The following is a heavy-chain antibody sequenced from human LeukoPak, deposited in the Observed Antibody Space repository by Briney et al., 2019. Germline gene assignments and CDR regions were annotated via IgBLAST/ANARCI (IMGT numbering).Heavy chain of an antibody. Sequence: SGPTLVKPTQTLTLTCSFSGFSLTTTGVAVGWIRQPPGKALEWLALILWDDDKKYSPSLKSRVTITKDTSNNQVVLIITNVDPVDTATYHCVHRQTGSTSFDYWGQGTLVIVSS. CDR1: GFSLTTTGVA. V-gene: IGHV2-5*02. D-gene: IGHD1-1*01. CDR3: VHRQTGSTSFDY. J-gene: IGHJ4*02. CDR2: ILWDDDK.